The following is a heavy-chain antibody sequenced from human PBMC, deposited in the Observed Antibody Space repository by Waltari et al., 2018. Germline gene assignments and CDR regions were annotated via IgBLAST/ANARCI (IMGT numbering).Heavy chain of an antibody. J-gene: IGHJ4*02. D-gene: IGHD6-19*01. V-gene: IGHV3-30-3*01. CDR3: AREGYTSGRAGIFDY. CDR1: RSAFHTDL. CDR2: MSYDGYSK. Sequence: LVESGGDVVQSGWSLSLSCFSSRSAFHTDLMHWVRQAPGKGLEWVSSMSYDGYSKYYVDSVKGRFTISREDSLNTVYLQLESLTVEDTAIYYCAREGYTSGRAGIFDYWGQGTLVTVSS.